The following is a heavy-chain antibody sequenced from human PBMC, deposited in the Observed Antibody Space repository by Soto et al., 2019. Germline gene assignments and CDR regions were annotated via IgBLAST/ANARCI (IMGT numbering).Heavy chain of an antibody. V-gene: IGHV1-69*13. CDR3: ARGLEWLLLSWFDP. J-gene: IGHJ5*02. Sequence: ASVKVSCKASGGTFSSYAISWVRQAPGQGLEWMGGIIPIFGTANYAQKFQGRVTITADESTSTAYMELSSLRSEDTAVYYCARGLEWLLLSWFDPWGQGTLVTVPQ. CDR1: GGTFSSYA. D-gene: IGHD3-3*01. CDR2: IIPIFGTA.